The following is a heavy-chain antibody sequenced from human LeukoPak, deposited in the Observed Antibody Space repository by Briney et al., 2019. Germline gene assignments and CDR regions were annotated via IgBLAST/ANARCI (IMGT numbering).Heavy chain of an antibody. CDR3: ARGYSSSWPFDY. CDR1: GGSINSYY. J-gene: IGHJ4*02. CDR2: IYTSGST. D-gene: IGHD6-13*01. V-gene: IGHV4-4*07. Sequence: SETLSHTCTVSGGSINSYYWSWIRQPAGKGLEWIGRIYTSGSTNYNPSLKSRVTMSVDTSKNQFSLKLSSVTAADTAVYYCARGYSSSWPFDYWGQGTLVTVSS.